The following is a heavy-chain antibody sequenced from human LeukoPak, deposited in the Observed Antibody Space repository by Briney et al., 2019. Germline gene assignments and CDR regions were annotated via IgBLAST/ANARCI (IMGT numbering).Heavy chain of an antibody. J-gene: IGHJ5*02. D-gene: IGHD1-7*01. CDR2: IFYGGST. Sequence: PSETLSLTYTVSGDSISSSGFSWGWLRQPPGKGLEWIGTIFYGGSTYYNPSLKSRVTMSVDTSKKQFSLKLSSVTAADTAVYYCARHLLITETTYNWFDPWGQGTLVTVSS. CDR1: GDSISSSGFS. CDR3: ARHLLITETTYNWFDP. V-gene: IGHV4-39*01.